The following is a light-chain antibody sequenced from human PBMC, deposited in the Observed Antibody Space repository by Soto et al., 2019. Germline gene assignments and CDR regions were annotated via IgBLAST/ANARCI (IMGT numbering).Light chain of an antibody. CDR2: LNSDGSH. J-gene: IGLJ2*01. CDR1: SGHSSYG. CDR3: QTWGTGIQV. Sequence: QPVLTQSPSASASLRAAVKLTCTWSSGHSSYGIAWHQQQPEKAPRYLMKLNSDGSHSKGDGIPDRFSGSSSGAERYLTISSLHSEDKAEYYCQTWGTGIQVFGGGTKLTVL. V-gene: IGLV4-69*01.